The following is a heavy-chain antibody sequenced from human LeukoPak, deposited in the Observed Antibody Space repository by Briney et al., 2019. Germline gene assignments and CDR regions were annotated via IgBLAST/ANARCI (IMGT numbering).Heavy chain of an antibody. CDR1: EFTFSPYA. D-gene: IGHD4-11*01. CDR2: ISSSSTYI. J-gene: IGHJ4*02. CDR3: ARDLTEWSNYRFDY. V-gene: IGHV3-21*01. Sequence: GGSLRLSCAASEFTFSPYAMNWVRQAPGKGLEWVSSISSSSTYISYADSVKGRFTISRDNAKNSLYLQMNSLRAEDTAVYYCARDLTEWSNYRFDYWGQGTLVTVSS.